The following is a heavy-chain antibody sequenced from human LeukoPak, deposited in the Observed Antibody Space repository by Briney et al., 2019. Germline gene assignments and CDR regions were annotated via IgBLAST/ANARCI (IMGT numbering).Heavy chain of an antibody. V-gene: IGHV3-23*01. D-gene: IGHD2/OR15-2a*01. CDR1: GVIISSYA. CDR2: INGRGDNT. J-gene: IGHJ5*02. Sequence: GSLRLSCAASGVIISSYAMSWVRQAPGKGLVWVSGINGRGDNTYYADFVKGRFTISRDNSKSTVYLQMNSLRTEDTAVYYCAKDRVSPGFNWFDPWGQGTLVTVSS. CDR3: AKDRVSPGFNWFDP.